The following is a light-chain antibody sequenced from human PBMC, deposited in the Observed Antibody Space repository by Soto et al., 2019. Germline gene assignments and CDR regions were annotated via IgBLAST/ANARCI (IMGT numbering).Light chain of an antibody. V-gene: IGLV2-8*01. Sequence: QSVLTQPPSASGSPGQSVTISCTGTSSDVGYFNYVSWYQQHAGKAPKLMIYEVSKRPSGVPDRFSGSKSGNTTSLTVSGFQAEDEADYFFSSYAGSNNHVIFGGGTKVTVL. J-gene: IGLJ2*01. CDR3: SSYAGSNNHVI. CDR1: SSDVGYFNY. CDR2: EVS.